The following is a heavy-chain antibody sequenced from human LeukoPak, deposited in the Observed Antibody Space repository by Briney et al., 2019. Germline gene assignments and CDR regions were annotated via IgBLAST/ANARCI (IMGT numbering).Heavy chain of an antibody. CDR2: INQDGSGK. V-gene: IGHV3-7*01. CDR1: GFTFSSYW. J-gene: IGHJ4*02. CDR3: ARDGAPDAHCSSTSCPIR. Sequence: GGSLRLSCAASGFTFSSYWMNWVRQAPGKGLEWVANINQDGSGKYYVDSVKGRFTISRDNAKNSLYLQMNSLRVEDTAVYYCARDGAPDAHCSSTSCPIRWGQGTLVTVSS. D-gene: IGHD2-2*01.